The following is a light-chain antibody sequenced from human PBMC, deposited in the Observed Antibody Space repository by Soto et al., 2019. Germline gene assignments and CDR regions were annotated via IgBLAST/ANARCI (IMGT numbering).Light chain of an antibody. CDR1: QSVSSY. CDR2: DAS. Sequence: EIVLTQSPATLSLSPGERASLSFMASQSVSSYLAWYQQKPGQAPRLLIYDASNRATGIPARFSGSGSGTDFTLTISSLEPEDFAVYYCQQRSNWLLTFGGGTKVDIK. V-gene: IGKV3-11*01. J-gene: IGKJ4*01. CDR3: QQRSNWLLT.